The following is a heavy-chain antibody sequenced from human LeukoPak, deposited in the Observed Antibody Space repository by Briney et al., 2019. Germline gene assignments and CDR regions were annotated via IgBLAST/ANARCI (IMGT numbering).Heavy chain of an antibody. V-gene: IGHV4-59*01. CDR3: ARRPYDFRCGYLHSYYGMDV. D-gene: IGHD3-3*01. CDR1: GGTISSYY. J-gene: IGHJ6*02. CDR2: IYYSGST. Sequence: SETLSLTCTVSGGTISSYYWSWVRQPPGKGLEWIGYIYYSGSTKYNPALKRRVTISVDTSKNQFSLQLRSVTAAETEVYYCARRPYDFRCGYLHSYYGMDVWAQGTTVRVSS.